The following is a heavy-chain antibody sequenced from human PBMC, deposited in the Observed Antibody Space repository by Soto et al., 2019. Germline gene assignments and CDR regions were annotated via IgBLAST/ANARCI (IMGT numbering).Heavy chain of an antibody. Sequence: EMQLLESGGGLLQPGGSLRLSCAASGFTFSSYAMNWVRRPPGKGLEWVSRISGSGGSTYYEDSVKGRFTVSRDNSKNTLYLQMNSLRAEDTAVYYCARDPNSGPFDYWGQGILVTVFS. J-gene: IGHJ4*02. CDR1: GFTFSSYA. CDR2: ISGSGGST. V-gene: IGHV3-23*01. D-gene: IGHD2-21*01. CDR3: ARDPNSGPFDY.